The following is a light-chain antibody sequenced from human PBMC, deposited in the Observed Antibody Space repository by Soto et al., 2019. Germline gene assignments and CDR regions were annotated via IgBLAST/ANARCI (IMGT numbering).Light chain of an antibody. CDR3: QQANSFSIT. J-gene: IGKJ5*01. CDR2: GAS. V-gene: IGKV1-12*01. CDR1: LGMSSY. Sequence: DIQMTQSPSAVSASVGDRVTITCRASLGMSSYFAWFQQKPGKAPNLLIYGASSLQSGVPSRFSGTRSGTDFTLTISSLQPEDFATYYCQQANSFSITFGQGTRLEIK.